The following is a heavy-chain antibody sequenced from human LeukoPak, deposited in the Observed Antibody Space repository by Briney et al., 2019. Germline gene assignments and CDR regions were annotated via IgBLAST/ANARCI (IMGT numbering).Heavy chain of an antibody. D-gene: IGHD3-10*01. J-gene: IGHJ1*01. CDR1: GDTFSSYA. CDR2: ISYSGST. Sequence: KPSETLRLTCAVSGDTFSSYARSWIRQPPEKGLEWIGYISYSGSTNYNPSLRVRVSRAVDTSTMHFSQKLSSVNAADTAECYRASFPRGTENLDHWGQGTLVTVSS. CDR3: ASFPRGTENLDH. V-gene: IGHV4-59*08.